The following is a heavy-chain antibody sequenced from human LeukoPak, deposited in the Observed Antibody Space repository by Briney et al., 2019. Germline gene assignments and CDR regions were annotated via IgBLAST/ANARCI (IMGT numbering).Heavy chain of an antibody. D-gene: IGHD6-13*01. Sequence: SETLSLTCAVYGGSFSGYYWSWIRQPPGKGLEWIGEINHSGSTNYNPSLKSRVTISVDTSKNQFSLKLSSVTAADTAVYYCAREEWQQLDKNWFDPWGQGTLVTVSS. J-gene: IGHJ5*02. V-gene: IGHV4-34*01. CDR3: AREEWQQLDKNWFDP. CDR1: GGSFSGYY. CDR2: INHSGST.